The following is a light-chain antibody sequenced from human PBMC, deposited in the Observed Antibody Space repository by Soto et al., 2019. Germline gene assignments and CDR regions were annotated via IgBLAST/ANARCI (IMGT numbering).Light chain of an antibody. Sequence: EIVMTQSPATLSLSPGERATLSCRASQSVSSNLAWYQQKPGQAPRLLIYGASTRATGIPARFSGSGSGTEFTLTISSLQSEDFAVDYCQQYNNWPPVTFGQVTKLEIK. V-gene: IGKV3-15*01. CDR3: QQYNNWPPVT. CDR1: QSVSSN. J-gene: IGKJ2*01. CDR2: GAS.